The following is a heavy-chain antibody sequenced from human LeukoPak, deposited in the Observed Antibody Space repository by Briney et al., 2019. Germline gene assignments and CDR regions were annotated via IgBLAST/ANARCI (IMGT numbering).Heavy chain of an antibody. D-gene: IGHD3-10*01. CDR3: ARLSMVRGVIMFHYYYYMDV. CDR2: IYHSGST. V-gene: IGHV4-4*02. J-gene: IGHJ6*03. CDR1: GGSISSSNW. Sequence: SETLSLTCAVSGGSISSSNWWSWVRQPPGKGLEWIGEIYHSGSTNYNPSLKSRVTISVDTSKNQFSLKLSSVTAADTAVYYCARLSMVRGVIMFHYYYYMDVWGKGTTVTISS.